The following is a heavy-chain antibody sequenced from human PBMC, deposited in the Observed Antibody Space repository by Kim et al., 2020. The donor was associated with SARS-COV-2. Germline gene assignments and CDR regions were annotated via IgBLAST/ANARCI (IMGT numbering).Heavy chain of an antibody. D-gene: IGHD6-19*01. CDR3: ARRAYSSGWWYFDY. Sequence: ADSVEGRFTNSRDNAKNTLYLQMNSLNAEDTAVYYCARRAYSSGWWYFDYWGQGTLVTVSS. V-gene: IGHV3-74*01. J-gene: IGHJ4*02.